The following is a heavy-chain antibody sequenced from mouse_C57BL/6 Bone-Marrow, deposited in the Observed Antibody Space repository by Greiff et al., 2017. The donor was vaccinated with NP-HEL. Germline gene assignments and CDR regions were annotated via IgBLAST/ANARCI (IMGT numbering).Heavy chain of an antibody. CDR2: IRLKSDNYAT. CDR3: TGEGTTVVARFDY. V-gene: IGHV6-3*01. CDR1: GFTFSNYW. D-gene: IGHD1-1*01. Sequence: EVKVEESGGGLVQPGGSMKLSCVASGFTFSNYWMNWVRQSPEKGLEWVAQIRLKSDNYATHYAESVKGRFTISRDDSKSSVYLQMNNLRAEDTGIYYCTGEGTTVVARFDYWGQGTTLTVSS. J-gene: IGHJ2*01.